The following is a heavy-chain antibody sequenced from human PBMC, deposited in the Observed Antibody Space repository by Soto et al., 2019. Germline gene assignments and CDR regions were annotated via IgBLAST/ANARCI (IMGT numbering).Heavy chain of an antibody. CDR2: IIPIFGTA. Sequence: SVKVSCKASGGTFSSYAISWVRQAPGQGLEWMGGIIPIFGTANYAQKFQGRVTITADESTSTAYMELSSLRSEDTAVYYCARSPGSYSSRYQGRFDYWGQGTLVTVSS. CDR1: GGTFSSYA. V-gene: IGHV1-69*13. J-gene: IGHJ4*02. CDR3: ARSPGSYSSRYQGRFDY. D-gene: IGHD6-13*01.